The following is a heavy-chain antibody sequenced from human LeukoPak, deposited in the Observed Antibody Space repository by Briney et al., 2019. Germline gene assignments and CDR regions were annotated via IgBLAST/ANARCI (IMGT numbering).Heavy chain of an antibody. CDR1: GYTISSGYY. V-gene: IGHV4-38-2*02. J-gene: IGHJ4*02. CDR3: ARETRNYYDSIGYYLFDY. Sequence: SETLSLTCSVSGYTISSGYYWGWIRQTPGKGLEWIGSFYYRGNTYYNPSLKSRVTVSVDTSKNQFSLKLSSVTAADTAIYYCARETRNYYDSIGYYLFDYWGQGTLVTVSS. D-gene: IGHD3-22*01. CDR2: FYYRGNT.